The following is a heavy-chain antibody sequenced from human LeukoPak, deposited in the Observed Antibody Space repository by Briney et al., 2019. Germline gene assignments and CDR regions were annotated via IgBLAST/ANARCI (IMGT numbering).Heavy chain of an antibody. CDR2: ISYDGSNK. CDR1: GFTFSSYG. J-gene: IGHJ4*02. CDR3: AKAPDYSSGSIDY. V-gene: IGHV3-30*18. Sequence: GGSLRLSCAASGFTFSSYGMHWVRQAPGKGLEWVAVISYDGSNKYYADSVKGRFTISRDNSKNTLYLQMNSLRAEDTAVYYCAKAPDYSSGSIDYWGQGTLVTVS. D-gene: IGHD6-19*01.